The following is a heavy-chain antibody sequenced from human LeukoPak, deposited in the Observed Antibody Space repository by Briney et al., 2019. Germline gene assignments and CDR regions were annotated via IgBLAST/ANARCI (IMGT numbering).Heavy chain of an antibody. D-gene: IGHD2-2*01. CDR1: GGSISSYY. CDR2: IYYSGST. J-gene: IGHJ6*03. CDR3: ARVGRRIVVPAAHYYYYYMDV. V-gene: IGHV4-59*01. Sequence: PSETLSLTXTVSGGSISSYYWSWIRQPPGKGLEWIGYIYYSGSTNYNPSLKSRVTISVDTSKNQFSLKLSSVTAADTAVYYCARVGRRIVVPAAHYYYYYMDVWGKGTTVTVSS.